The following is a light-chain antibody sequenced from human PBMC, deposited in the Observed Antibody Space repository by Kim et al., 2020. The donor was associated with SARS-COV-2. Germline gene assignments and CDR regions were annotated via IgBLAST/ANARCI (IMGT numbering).Light chain of an antibody. V-gene: IGKV3-11*01. CDR1: QSVSSY. CDR2: DAS. CDR3: QQRSGWPRT. Sequence: EIVLTQSPATLSLSPGERATLSCRASQSVSSYLAWYQQTPGQAPRLLIYDASKRVTGIPARFSGSGSGTDFTLTISNLEPEDFAVYYCQQRSGWPRTFGQGTKVDIK. J-gene: IGKJ1*01.